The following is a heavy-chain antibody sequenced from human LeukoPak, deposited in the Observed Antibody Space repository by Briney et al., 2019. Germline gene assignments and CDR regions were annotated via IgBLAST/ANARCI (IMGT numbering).Heavy chain of an antibody. J-gene: IGHJ4*02. V-gene: IGHV4-31*03. CDR2: IYYSGST. CDR1: GGSISSGGYY. Sequence: SETLSLTCTVSGGSISSGGYYWSWIRQHPGKGLEWIGYIYYSGSTYYNPSLKSRVTISVDTSKNQFSLKLSSVTAADTAVYYCASLRWMKAGAPAYYFDYWGQGTLVTVSS. CDR3: ASLRWMKAGAPAYYFDY. D-gene: IGHD4-23*01.